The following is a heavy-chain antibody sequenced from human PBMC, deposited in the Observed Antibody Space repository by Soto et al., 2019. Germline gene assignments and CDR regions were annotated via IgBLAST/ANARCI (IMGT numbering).Heavy chain of an antibody. V-gene: IGHV1-69*01. D-gene: IGHD1-26*01. J-gene: IGHJ4*02. CDR3: ARDGGRHSGGIDY. Sequence: QVQLVQSGAEVKKPGSSVKVSCKASGGTFSSYSINWVRQAPGHWLEWMGEIIPIFGTANYAQKFQGRVTITADESTSTAYMELSSLRSEDTAVYYCARDGGRHSGGIDYWGQGTLVTVSS. CDR2: IIPIFGTA. CDR1: GGTFSSYS.